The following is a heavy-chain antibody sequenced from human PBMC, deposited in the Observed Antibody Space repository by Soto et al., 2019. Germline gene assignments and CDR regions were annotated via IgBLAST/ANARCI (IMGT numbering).Heavy chain of an antibody. V-gene: IGHV3-21*01. Sequence: PGGSLRLSCAASGFTFSSYSMNWVRQAPGKGLEWVSSISSSSGYIYYADSLKGRFTISRDNAKNSLYLQMNSLRAEDTAVYYCARSLGYCSGGSCYIPPFDYWGQGTLVTVSS. J-gene: IGHJ4*02. CDR3: ARSLGYCSGGSCYIPPFDY. CDR2: ISSSSGYI. CDR1: GFTFSSYS. D-gene: IGHD2-15*01.